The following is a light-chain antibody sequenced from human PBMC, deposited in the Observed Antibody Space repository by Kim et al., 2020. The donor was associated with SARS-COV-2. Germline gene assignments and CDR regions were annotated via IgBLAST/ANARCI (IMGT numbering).Light chain of an antibody. CDR3: QQYGSSPLT. J-gene: IGKJ4*01. V-gene: IGKV3-20*01. CDR2: GAS. CDR1: QSDSSGY. Sequence: SPGQRATRSCRARQSDSSGYLAGYQQNRGQAPRLIIYGASSRARGIPDRFSGSGTGTDFTLTISRLEPEDFAVFYCQQYGSSPLTFGGGTNVDIK.